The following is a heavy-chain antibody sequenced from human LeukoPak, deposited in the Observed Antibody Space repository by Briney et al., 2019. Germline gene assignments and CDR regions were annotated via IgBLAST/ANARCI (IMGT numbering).Heavy chain of an antibody. CDR1: GFTFSNYA. V-gene: IGHV3-23*01. CDR2: ISGSGGST. J-gene: IGHJ6*03. Sequence: LPGGSLRLSCAAAGFTFSNYAMTWVRQAPGKGLEWVSSISGSGGSTYYADSAKGRLTISRDNSKKTLYLQMNSLRAEDTAMYYCAKEYAGSHYYYYYMDVWGKGTTVTVSS. CDR3: AKEYAGSHYYYYYMDV.